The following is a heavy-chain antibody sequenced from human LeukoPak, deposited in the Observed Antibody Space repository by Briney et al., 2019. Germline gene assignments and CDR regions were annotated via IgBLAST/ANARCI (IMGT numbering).Heavy chain of an antibody. D-gene: IGHD3-3*01. CDR2: IYYSGST. CDR1: GGSMSNYY. J-gene: IGHJ4*02. V-gene: IGHV4-39*01. CDR3: ARHPRMRDYDFWSGYYSYFDY. Sequence: SETLSLTCTVSGGSMSNYYWGWIRQPPGKGLEWIGSIYYSGSTYYNPSLKSRVTISVDTSKNQFSLKLSSVTAADTAVYYCARHPRMRDYDFWSGYYSYFDYWGQGTLVTVSS.